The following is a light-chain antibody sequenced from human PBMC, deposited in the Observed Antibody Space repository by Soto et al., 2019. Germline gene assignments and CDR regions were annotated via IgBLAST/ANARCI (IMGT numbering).Light chain of an antibody. CDR1: SPNIGTNF. V-gene: IGLV1-47*01. J-gene: IGLJ3*02. CDR3: ATWDDSLISPV. Sequence: QSVLTQPPSASGTPGQRVSISCSGSSPNIGTNFVDWYQQLPGKAPKLLIYRNDQRPSGVPDRFSGSKSGTSASLAISGLRSEDEAHYFCATWDDSLISPVFGGGTKLTVL. CDR2: RND.